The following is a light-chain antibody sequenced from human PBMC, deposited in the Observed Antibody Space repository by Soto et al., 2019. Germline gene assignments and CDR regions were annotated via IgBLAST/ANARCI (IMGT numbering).Light chain of an antibody. V-gene: IGKV3-15*01. CDR3: QQYNTWPPIT. Sequence: EIVKTQSPATLSVSPGERATLSCRASQSVSTNLAWYQQKPGQAPRLLIFGASTRATGIPARFSGSGSGTEFTLTISSLQSEDFAVYYCQQYNTWPPITFGPGTRLDIK. J-gene: IGKJ5*01. CDR1: QSVSTN. CDR2: GAS.